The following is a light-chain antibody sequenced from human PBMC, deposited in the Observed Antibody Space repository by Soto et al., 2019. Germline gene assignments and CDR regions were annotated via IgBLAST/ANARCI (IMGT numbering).Light chain of an antibody. CDR2: AAS. CDR1: QTISNM. V-gene: IGKV3-15*01. J-gene: IGKJ4*01. CDR3: QYYNNWLAT. Sequence: EVVMTQSPATLSVSPGDKFSLSCMANQTISNMLAWYQQKPGQAPRLLIYAASTRATGVSARFSGSGSGTEFTLTISSLQSEDFTIYYCQYYNNWLATVGGGTQVEIK.